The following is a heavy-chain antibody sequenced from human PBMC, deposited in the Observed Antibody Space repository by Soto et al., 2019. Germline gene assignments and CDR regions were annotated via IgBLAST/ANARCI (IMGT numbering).Heavy chain of an antibody. Sequence: QVQVVQSGAEVREPGASVKVSCTASGYSSSNYYTHWARQAPGQGLEWMGIVNPHGASTVYAQRFQGRLTLTRDTSTNTDYMDLSRLTSDDTAIDYCASVTTIWSNWGQGTLGTVSS. V-gene: IGHV1-46*01. J-gene: IGHJ4*02. CDR3: ASVTTIWSN. D-gene: IGHD2-21*02. CDR1: GYSSSNYY. CDR2: VNPHGAST.